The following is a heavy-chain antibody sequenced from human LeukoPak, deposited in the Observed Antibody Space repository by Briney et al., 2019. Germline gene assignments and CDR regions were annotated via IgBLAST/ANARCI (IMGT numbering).Heavy chain of an antibody. J-gene: IGHJ4*02. D-gene: IGHD4-17*01. CDR1: GFTFDDYA. V-gene: IGHV3-9*01. CDR3: AKDPTDDYSDPPSD. CDR2: ISWNSGSI. Sequence: GGSLRLSCAASGFTFDDYAMHWVRQAPGKGLEWVSGISWNSGSIGYADSVKGRFTISRDNAKNSLYLQMNSLRAEDTALYYCAKDPTDDYSDPPSDWGQGTLVTVSS.